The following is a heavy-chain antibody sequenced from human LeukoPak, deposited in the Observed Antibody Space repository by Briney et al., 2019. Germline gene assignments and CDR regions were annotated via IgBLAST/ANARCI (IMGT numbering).Heavy chain of an antibody. CDR2: IYYSGST. D-gene: IGHD6-13*01. CDR3: ARSYSTLGDAFDI. J-gene: IGHJ3*02. CDR1: GGSFGGYY. V-gene: IGHV4-59*08. Sequence: SETLSLTCAVYGGSFGGYYWSWIRQPPGKGLEWIGYIYYSGSTNYNPSLKSRVTISVDTSKNQFSLKLSSVTAADTAVYYCARSYSTLGDAFDIWGQGTMVTVSS.